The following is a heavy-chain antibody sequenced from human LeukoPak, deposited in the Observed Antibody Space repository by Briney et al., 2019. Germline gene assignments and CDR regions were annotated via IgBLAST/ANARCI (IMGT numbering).Heavy chain of an antibody. J-gene: IGHJ4*02. V-gene: IGHV4-39*01. D-gene: IGHD6-19*01. CDR1: GSSISSSSYY. CDR3: ARVDSSGWYYFDY. Sequence: SETLSLTCTVSGSSISSSSYYWGWIRQPPGTGLEWIGSIYYSGSTYYNPSLKSRVTISVDTSKNQFSLKLSSVTAADTAVYYCARVDSSGWYYFDYWGQGTLVTVSS. CDR2: IYYSGST.